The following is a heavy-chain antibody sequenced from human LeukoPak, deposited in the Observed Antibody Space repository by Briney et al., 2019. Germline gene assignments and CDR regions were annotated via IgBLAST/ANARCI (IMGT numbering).Heavy chain of an antibody. CDR1: GFTFSSYA. CDR3: AKDFAPDSSGYFLGGGFDY. Sequence: GGSLRLSCAASGFTFSSYAMSWVRQAPGKGLEWVSAISGSGGSTYYADSVKGRFTISRDNSKNTLYLQMNSLRAEDTAVYYCAKDFAPDSSGYFLGGGFDYWGQGTLVTVSS. J-gene: IGHJ4*02. V-gene: IGHV3-23*01. D-gene: IGHD3-22*01. CDR2: ISGSGGST.